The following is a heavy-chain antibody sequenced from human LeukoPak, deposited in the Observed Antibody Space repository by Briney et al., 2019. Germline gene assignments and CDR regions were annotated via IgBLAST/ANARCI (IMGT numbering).Heavy chain of an antibody. CDR3: AKDRATYYYGSGSYPL. V-gene: IGHV3-23*01. D-gene: IGHD3-10*01. J-gene: IGHJ4*02. Sequence: GGSLRLSCAASGLMFSNYGMYWVRQAPGKGLEWVSAISGSGGSTYYADSVKGRFTISRDNSKNTLYLQMNSLRAEDTAVYYCAKDRATYYYGSGSYPLWGQGTLVTVSS. CDR2: ISGSGGST. CDR1: GLMFSNYG.